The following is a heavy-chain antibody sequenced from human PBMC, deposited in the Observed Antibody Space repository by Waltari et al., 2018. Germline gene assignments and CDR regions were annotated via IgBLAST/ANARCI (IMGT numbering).Heavy chain of an antibody. CDR3: AKVIAWGGPSTRFDY. Sequence: EVQLLESGGGLVQPGGSLRLSCAASGFTFSSYALSWVRPAPGKGLEWVSAISGSGGSTYYADSVKGRFTISRDNSKNTLYLQMNSLRAEDTAVYYCAKVIAWGGPSTRFDYWGQGTLVTVSS. D-gene: IGHD2-8*01. CDR1: GFTFSSYA. CDR2: ISGSGGST. J-gene: IGHJ4*02. V-gene: IGHV3-23*01.